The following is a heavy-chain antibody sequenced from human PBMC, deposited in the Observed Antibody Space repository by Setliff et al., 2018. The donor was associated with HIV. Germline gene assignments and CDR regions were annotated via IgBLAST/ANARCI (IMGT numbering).Heavy chain of an antibody. V-gene: IGHV1-8*01. CDR1: GHTFTNYD. Sequence: ASVKVSCKPPGHTFTNYDIHWMRRAPGQGLEWMGWMNPNSGVSGYAQKFHDRVTMTRDTSITTLYMELSSLTSEDTAGYYCARGKGVGGVMITGGLDVWGQGTTVTVSS. CDR3: ARGKGVGGVMITGGLDV. CDR2: MNPNSGVS. D-gene: IGHD3-16*01. J-gene: IGHJ6*02.